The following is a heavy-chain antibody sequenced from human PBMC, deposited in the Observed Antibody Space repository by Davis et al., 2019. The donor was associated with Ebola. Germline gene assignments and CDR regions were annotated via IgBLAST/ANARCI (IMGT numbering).Heavy chain of an antibody. Sequence: SVKVSCKASGGSFSRSAISWVRQAPGQGLEWMGRIIPILGIANYAQKFQGRVTMTRDTSTSTVYMELSSLRSEDTAVYYCAREGLRLGEFLPYFDYWGQGTLVTVSS. V-gene: IGHV1-69*04. CDR2: IIPILGIA. J-gene: IGHJ4*02. D-gene: IGHD3-16*01. CDR1: GGSFSRSA. CDR3: AREGLRLGEFLPYFDY.